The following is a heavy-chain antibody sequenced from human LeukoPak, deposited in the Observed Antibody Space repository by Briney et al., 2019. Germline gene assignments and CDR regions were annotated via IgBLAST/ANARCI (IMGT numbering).Heavy chain of an antibody. V-gene: IGHV4-34*01. CDR3: ARGDSSSRPFDY. D-gene: IGHD6-13*01. CDR1: GGSFSGYY. CDR2: INHSGST. J-gene: IGHJ4*02. Sequence: SETLSLTCAVYGGSFSGYYWSWIRQPPEKGLEWIGEINHSGSTNYNPSLKSRVTISVDTSKNQFSLKLSSVTAADTAVYYCARGDSSSRPFDYWGQGTLVTVSS.